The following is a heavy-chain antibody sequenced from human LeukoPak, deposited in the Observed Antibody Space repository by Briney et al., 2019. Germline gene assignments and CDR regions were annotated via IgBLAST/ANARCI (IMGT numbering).Heavy chain of an antibody. D-gene: IGHD4-17*01. J-gene: IGHJ4*02. CDR3: ARVLYGDYPFDY. Sequence: GGSLRLSCAASGFTFDDYDMSWVRQAPGKGLEWVSGINWNGGSTGYADSVKGRFTISRDNAKNSLYLQMNSLRVEDTALYYCARVLYGDYPFDYWGQGTLVTVSS. CDR2: INWNGGST. V-gene: IGHV3-20*04. CDR1: GFTFDDYD.